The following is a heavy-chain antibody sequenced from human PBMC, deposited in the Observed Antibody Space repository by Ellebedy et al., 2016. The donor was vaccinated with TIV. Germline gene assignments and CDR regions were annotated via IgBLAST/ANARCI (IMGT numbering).Heavy chain of an antibody. CDR2: IDPSGSYT. V-gene: IGHV5-10-1*01. CDR1: GYSFINYW. Sequence: GESLKISCKGSGYSFINYWISWVRQMPGKGLEWMGRIDPSGSYTTYSPSFQGHVTISADKSITTAYLQWSSLQASDTAMYYCARLWGCAGTRGCGDYWGQGTLLTVSS. D-gene: IGHD1-1*01. CDR3: ARLWGCAGTRGCGDY. J-gene: IGHJ4*02.